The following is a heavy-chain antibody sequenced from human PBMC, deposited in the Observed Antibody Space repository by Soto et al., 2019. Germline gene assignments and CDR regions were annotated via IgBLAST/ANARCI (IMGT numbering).Heavy chain of an antibody. CDR1: GGSISSSYYF. D-gene: IGHD2-21*01. V-gene: IGHV4-39*01. CDR3: ARHGDWAATGGGLDS. CDR2: IYYRGST. J-gene: IGHJ4*02. Sequence: QLQLQESGPGLVKPSETLSLTCTVSGGSISSSYYFWGWIRQPPGKGLEWIGSIYYRGSTYYNPSLKSRVTISVDTAKHQFSLKVTSGTAADTAVYYCARHGDWAATGGGLDSWGQGTLVTVSS.